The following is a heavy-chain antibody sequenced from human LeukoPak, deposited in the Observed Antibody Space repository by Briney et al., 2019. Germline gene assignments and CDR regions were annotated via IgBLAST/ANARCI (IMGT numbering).Heavy chain of an antibody. CDR1: GFTFSSLW. J-gene: IGHJ4*02. V-gene: IGHV3-7*01. CDR3: SRITTNGYFEY. Sequence: PGGSLRLSCSASGFTFSSLWMGWARQAPGKGLEWVASIRWDDERHHVDSVTGRFSVSRDNAKNSLYLQMNSLRAEDTAVYFCSRITTNGYFEYWGQGALVTVSS. D-gene: IGHD1-1*01. CDR2: IRWDDER.